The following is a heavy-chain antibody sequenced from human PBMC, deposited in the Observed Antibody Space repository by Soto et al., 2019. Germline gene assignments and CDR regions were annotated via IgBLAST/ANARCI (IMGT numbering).Heavy chain of an antibody. Sequence: GXSVKVSCKASVGTFSSYAISWVRQAPGQGLEWMGGTIPIFGTANYAQKFQGRVTITADKSTSTAYMELSSLRSEDTAVYYCARECRDGYKFPPGPYYFDSWGQGTLVTVSS. V-gene: IGHV1-69*06. CDR3: ARECRDGYKFPPGPYYFDS. D-gene: IGHD5-12*01. CDR2: TIPIFGTA. J-gene: IGHJ4*02. CDR1: VGTFSSYA.